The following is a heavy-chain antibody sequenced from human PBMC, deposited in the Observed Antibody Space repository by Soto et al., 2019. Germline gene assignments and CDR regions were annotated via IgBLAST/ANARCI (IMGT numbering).Heavy chain of an antibody. V-gene: IGHV4-39*01. J-gene: IGHJ4*02. CDR1: GGSISSSSYY. CDR2: IYYSGST. CDR3: ARLAQYSSSWYRDLGY. D-gene: IGHD6-13*01. Sequence: SETLSLTCTVCGGSISSSSYYWGWIRQPPGKGLEWIGSIYYSGSTYYNPSLKSRVTISVDTSKNQFSLKLSSVTAADTAVYYCARLAQYSSSWYRDLGYWGQGTLVAVSS.